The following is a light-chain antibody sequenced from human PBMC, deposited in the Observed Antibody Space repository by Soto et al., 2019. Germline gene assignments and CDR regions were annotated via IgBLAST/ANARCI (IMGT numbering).Light chain of an antibody. CDR3: MQSLQLPLT. V-gene: IGKV2D-29*01. Sequence: DIVMTQSPLSLSVTPGQAASISCKSGQSLLHRNGKTYLFWYLQKPGQPPQLLMYEVSNRFSGVPDRFSGRGSGTDFTLKISRVEAEDVGVYYCMQSLQLPLTFGQGTKVEIK. CDR1: QSLLHRNGKTY. CDR2: EVS. J-gene: IGKJ1*01.